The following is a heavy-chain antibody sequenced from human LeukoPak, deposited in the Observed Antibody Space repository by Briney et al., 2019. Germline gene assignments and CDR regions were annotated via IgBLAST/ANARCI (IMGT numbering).Heavy chain of an antibody. CDR1: GYSFTYYW. D-gene: IGHD2-2*01. V-gene: IGHV5-51*01. J-gene: IGHJ4*02. CDR2: IYPGDSNT. CDR3: ARLYCSSTSCARLRETYYFDY. Sequence: GESLKISCKGSGYSFTYYWIGWVRQMPGKGLEWMGIIYPGDSNTRYSPSFQGQVTISADKSISTAYLQWSSLKASDTAMYYCARLYCSSTSCARLRETYYFDYWGQGTLVTVSS.